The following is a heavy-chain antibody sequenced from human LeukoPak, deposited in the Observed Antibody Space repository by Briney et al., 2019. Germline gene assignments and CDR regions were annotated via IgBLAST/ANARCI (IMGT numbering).Heavy chain of an antibody. CDR1: GSTFSSYE. V-gene: IGHV3-48*03. J-gene: IGHJ5*02. CDR3: SRNPTAYNWFDP. D-gene: IGHD1-14*01. CDR2: ISWNSGSI. Sequence: PGGSLRLSCAASGSTFSSYEMNWVRQAPGKGLEWVSGISWNSGSIGYADSVKGRFTISRDNAKNSLYLQMNSLRAEDTAVYFCSRNPTAYNWFDPWGQGTLVTVSS.